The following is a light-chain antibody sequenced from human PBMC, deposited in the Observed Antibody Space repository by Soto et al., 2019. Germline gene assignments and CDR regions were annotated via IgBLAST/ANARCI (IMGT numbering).Light chain of an antibody. CDR3: QSYDDSLSGSGV. Sequence: QLVLTQPPSVSGAPGQTVTISCTGSRSNIGAGYDIHWYQFLPGTAPKLLIYSFNKRPSGIPDRFSGSKSGTSASLAITGLQPEDEADYYCQSYDDSLSGSGVFGTGTKVTV. J-gene: IGLJ1*01. V-gene: IGLV1-40*01. CDR2: SFN. CDR1: RSNIGAGYD.